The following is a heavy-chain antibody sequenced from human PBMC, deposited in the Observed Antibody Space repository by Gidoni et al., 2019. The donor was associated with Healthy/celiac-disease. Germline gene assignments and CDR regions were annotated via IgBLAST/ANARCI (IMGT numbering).Heavy chain of an antibody. CDR1: GGSVSSGSYY. CDR3: ARTGADDGGPNVVDY. D-gene: IGHD4-17*01. CDR2: NYYSGST. V-gene: IGHV4-61*01. J-gene: IGHJ4*02. Sequence: QVHLQESDPGLVKPSETLSLTCTVSGGSVSSGSYYCRWIRPPPGKGLEWIGFNYYSGSTNYNPSLKSRVNISVDTSKNQFSLKLSSVTAADTAVYYCARTGADDGGPNVVDYWGQGTLVTVSS.